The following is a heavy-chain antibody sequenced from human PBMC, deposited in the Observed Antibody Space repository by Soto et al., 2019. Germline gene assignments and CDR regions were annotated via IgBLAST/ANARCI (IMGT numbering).Heavy chain of an antibody. CDR1: GGSISSGDYY. V-gene: IGHV4-30-4*01. Sequence: QVQLQESGPGLVKPSQTLSLTCTVSGGSISSGDYYWSWIRQPPGKGLEWIGYIYYSGSTYYNPSLKSRVTISVDTCKNQLSLKLSSVTAADTAVYYCARSGIAAEAFDYWGQGTLVTVSS. CDR2: IYYSGST. CDR3: ARSGIAAEAFDY. D-gene: IGHD6-25*01. J-gene: IGHJ4*02.